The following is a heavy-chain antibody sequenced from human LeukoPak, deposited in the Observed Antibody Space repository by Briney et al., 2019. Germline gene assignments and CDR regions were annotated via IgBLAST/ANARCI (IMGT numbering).Heavy chain of an antibody. CDR2: IYSGGST. CDR1: GFTVSSNY. Sequence: GGSLRLSCAASGFTVSSNYMSWVRQAPGKGLEWVSVIYSGGSTYYADSVRGRFTISRDNSKNTLYLQMNSLRAEDTAVYYCAKISRGYSYGLRYYFDYWGQGTLVTVSS. D-gene: IGHD5-18*01. CDR3: AKISRGYSYGLRYYFDY. V-gene: IGHV3-66*01. J-gene: IGHJ4*02.